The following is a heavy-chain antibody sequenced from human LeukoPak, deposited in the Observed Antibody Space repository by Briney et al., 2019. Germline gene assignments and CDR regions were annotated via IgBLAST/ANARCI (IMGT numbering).Heavy chain of an antibody. CDR3: ARAPIAVAGLDY. Sequence: GGSLRLSCAASGFTFSSYEMNWVRQAPGKGLEWVSYISSSGSTIYYADSVKGRFTISRDDAKNSLYLQMNSLRAEDTAVYYCARAPIAVAGLDYWGQGTLVTVSS. J-gene: IGHJ4*02. V-gene: IGHV3-48*03. CDR1: GFTFSSYE. CDR2: ISSSGSTI. D-gene: IGHD6-19*01.